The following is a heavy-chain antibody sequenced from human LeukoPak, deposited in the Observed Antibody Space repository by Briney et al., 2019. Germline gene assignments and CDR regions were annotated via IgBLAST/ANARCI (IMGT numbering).Heavy chain of an antibody. V-gene: IGHV1-18*01. J-gene: IGHJ6*02. CDR1: GYTFTSYG. CDR3: ARLPLRSIAVGYYGMDV. CDR2: ISAYNGNT. D-gene: IGHD6-6*01. Sequence: ASVKVSCKASGYTFTSYGISWVRQAPGQGLEWMGWISAYNGNTNYAQKLQGRVTMTTDTSTSTAYMELSSLRPEDTAVYYCARLPLRSIAVGYYGMDVWGQGTTVTVSS.